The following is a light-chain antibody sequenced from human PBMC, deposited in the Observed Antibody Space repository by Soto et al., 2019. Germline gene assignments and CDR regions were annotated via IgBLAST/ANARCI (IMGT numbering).Light chain of an antibody. CDR1: QSVGSN. J-gene: IGKJ5*01. Sequence: EIVMTQSPATLSVSPGERATLSCRASQSVGSNLAWYQQKPAQAPRLLIYDASNRATGIPARFSGSGSGTDFTLTISSLEPEDFAVYYCQQRSNWPPITFGQGTRLEIK. V-gene: IGKV3-11*01. CDR3: QQRSNWPPIT. CDR2: DAS.